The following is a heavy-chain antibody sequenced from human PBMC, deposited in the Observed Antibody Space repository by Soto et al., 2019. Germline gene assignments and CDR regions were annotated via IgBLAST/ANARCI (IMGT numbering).Heavy chain of an antibody. V-gene: IGHV3-30-3*01. CDR1: GFTLSSYS. J-gene: IGHJ4*02. CDR3: ARGRSGRNHEDLEY. D-gene: IGHD1-26*01. Sequence: QVQLVESGGGVVQPGRSLRLSCAASGFTLSSYSMHWVRQAPGKGLDWVAAMSYDGSSKYFADSVKGRFTISRDNSKNTLSRQRNSLGAEDSAVYYWARGRSGRNHEDLEYWGQGTLVTVSS. CDR2: MSYDGSSK.